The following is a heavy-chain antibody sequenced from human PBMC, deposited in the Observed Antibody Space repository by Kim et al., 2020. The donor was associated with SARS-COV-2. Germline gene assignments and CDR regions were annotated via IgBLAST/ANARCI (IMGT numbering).Heavy chain of an antibody. CDR2: INHHGSR. CDR3: ARPRITVNAEAFDI. Sequence: SESLSLICGVSGGAFRGYYWTWIRQTPTRGLEWIGEINHHGSRTYNPSLKDRVTLSVDYDKNQISLTLTSVTAADTGLYFCARPRITVNAEAFDIWGRGTTVTVSS. D-gene: IGHD4-17*01. V-gene: IGHV4-34*01. CDR1: GGAFRGYY. J-gene: IGHJ3*02.